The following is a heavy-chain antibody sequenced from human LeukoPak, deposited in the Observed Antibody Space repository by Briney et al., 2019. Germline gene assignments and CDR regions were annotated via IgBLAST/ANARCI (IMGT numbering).Heavy chain of an antibody. CDR2: IFYTGSS. CDR1: GGSISGSNYY. Sequence: NPSETLSLTCTVSGGSISGSNYYWGWIRQPPGKGLEWIGSIFYTGSSYYNPSLKSRVTLSVDTSKDQFSLKLSSVTAADTAVYYCARDGYNTPGYWGQGTLVTVSS. CDR3: ARDGYNTPGY. D-gene: IGHD5-24*01. V-gene: IGHV4-39*07. J-gene: IGHJ4*02.